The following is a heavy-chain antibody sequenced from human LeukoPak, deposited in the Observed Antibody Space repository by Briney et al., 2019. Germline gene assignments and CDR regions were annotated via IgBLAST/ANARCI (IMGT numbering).Heavy chain of an antibody. J-gene: IGHJ5*02. CDR3: ARRAHLAQLGVDWFAP. CDR2: IHPSSSAT. V-gene: IGHV5-51*01. Sequence: GESLKISCRVSGDGFDNYWIGLGRPMSGEGVQWGAIIHPSSSATHYSLSFQGRVSISADKAITTAYLQWKSLRTSDTALYFCARRAHLAQLGVDWFAPWGQGTLVTV. D-gene: IGHD2-8*01. CDR1: GDGFDNYW.